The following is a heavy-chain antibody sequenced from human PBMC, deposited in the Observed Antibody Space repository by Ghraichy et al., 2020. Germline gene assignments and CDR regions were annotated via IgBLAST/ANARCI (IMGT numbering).Heavy chain of an antibody. V-gene: IGHV4-34*01. Sequence: SETLSLTCAVYGGSFSGYYWSWIRQPPGKGLEWIGEINHSGSTNYNPSLKSRVTISVDTSKNQFSLKLSSVTAADTAVYYCARTRITIFGVVVGRFDPWGQGTLVTVSS. CDR2: INHSGST. CDR3: ARTRITIFGVVVGRFDP. J-gene: IGHJ5*02. D-gene: IGHD3-3*01. CDR1: GGSFSGYY.